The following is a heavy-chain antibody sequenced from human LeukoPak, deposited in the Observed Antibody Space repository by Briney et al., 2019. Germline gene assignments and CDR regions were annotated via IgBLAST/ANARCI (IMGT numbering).Heavy chain of an antibody. V-gene: IGHV4-61*02. CDR2: IFTSGNT. J-gene: IGHJ3*01. D-gene: IGHD3-22*01. CDR3: ATLRGDYYDSRAYDL. CDR1: GAAISSGTYY. Sequence: KSSQTLSLTCNVSGAAISSGTYYWSWIRQPAGKGLEWIGRIFTSGNTDYNPSLKSRVFISKETSKNRFSLTLNSVTAADTAVYYCATLRGDYYDSRAYDLWGQGTKVTVSS.